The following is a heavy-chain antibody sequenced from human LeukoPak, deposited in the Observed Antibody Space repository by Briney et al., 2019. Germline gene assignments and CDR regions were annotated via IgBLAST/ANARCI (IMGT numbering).Heavy chain of an antibody. D-gene: IGHD3-9*01. J-gene: IGHJ6*03. CDR2: IYTSGST. Sequence: PSETLSLTCTVSGGSISSGSYYWSWIRQPARKGLEWIGRIYTSGSTNYNPSLKSRVTISVDTSKNQFSLKLSSVTAADTAVYYCARGGRYFDWLLERVYMDVWGKGTTVTISS. CDR3: ARGGRYFDWLLERVYMDV. CDR1: GGSISSGSYY. V-gene: IGHV4-61*02.